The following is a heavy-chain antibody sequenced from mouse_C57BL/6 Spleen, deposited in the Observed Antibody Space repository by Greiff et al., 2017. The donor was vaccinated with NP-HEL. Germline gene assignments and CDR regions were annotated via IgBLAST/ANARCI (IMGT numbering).Heavy chain of an antibody. V-gene: IGHV1-19*01. J-gene: IGHJ3*01. Sequence: DVKLQESGPVLVKPGASVKMSCKASGYTFTDYYMNWVKQSHGKSLEWIGVINPYNGGTSYNQKFKGKATLTVDTSSSTAYMELNSLTSEDSAVYYCTLSLAYWGQGTLVTVSA. D-gene: IGHD3-2*02. CDR2: INPYNGGT. CDR3: TLSLAY. CDR1: GYTFTDYY.